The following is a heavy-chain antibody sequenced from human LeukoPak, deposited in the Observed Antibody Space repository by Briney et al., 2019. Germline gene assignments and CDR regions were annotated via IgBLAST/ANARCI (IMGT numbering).Heavy chain of an antibody. CDR2: ISGSGGST. V-gene: IGHV3-23*01. Sequence: GGSPRLSCAASGFTFSSYAMSWVRQAPGKGLEWVSAISGSGGSTYYADSVKGRFTISRDNSKNTLYLQMNSLRAEDTAVYYCAKSIARGYYYGMDVWGQGTTVTVSS. J-gene: IGHJ6*02. CDR1: GFTFSSYA. CDR3: AKSIARGYYYGMDV. D-gene: IGHD2-21*01.